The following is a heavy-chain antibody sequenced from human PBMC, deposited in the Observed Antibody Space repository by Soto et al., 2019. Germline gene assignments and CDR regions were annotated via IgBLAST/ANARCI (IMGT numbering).Heavy chain of an antibody. V-gene: IGHV3-11*01. Sequence: PGGSLRLSCAASGFTFSDYFMTWIRQAPGKGLEWVSYISSSGTTIFYADSVQGRFTISRDNTKKSLYLEINSLRAEDTAVYYCAREGDSSGWYNWFDPWGQGTLVTVS. J-gene: IGHJ5*02. CDR1: GFTFSDYF. D-gene: IGHD3-22*01. CDR2: ISSSGTTI. CDR3: AREGDSSGWYNWFDP.